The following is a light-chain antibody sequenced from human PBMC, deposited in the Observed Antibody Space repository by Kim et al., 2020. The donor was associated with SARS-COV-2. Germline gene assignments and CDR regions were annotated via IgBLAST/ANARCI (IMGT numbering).Light chain of an antibody. CDR1: GSNIGSNF. Sequence: ELTQPPSVSATPGQRVGISCSGRGSNIGSNFVYWYKQFPGTAPTLLISQNDQRPSGVPDRFSGSKSGTSASLTISGLRSEDEAAYLCAAWDDRLIGVVFGGGTKVTVL. J-gene: IGLJ2*01. CDR3: AAWDDRLIGVV. V-gene: IGLV1-47*01. CDR2: QND.